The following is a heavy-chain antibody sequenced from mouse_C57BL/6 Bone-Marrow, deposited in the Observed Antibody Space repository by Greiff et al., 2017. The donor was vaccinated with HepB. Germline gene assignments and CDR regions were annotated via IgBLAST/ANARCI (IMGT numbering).Heavy chain of an antibody. V-gene: IGHV1-42*01. CDR1: GYSFTGYY. CDR2: INPIHGGT. D-gene: IGHD2-4*01. CDR3: ARNYDYDDYAMDY. J-gene: IGHJ4*01. Sequence: VQLQQSGPELVKPGASVKISCKASGYSFTGYYMNWVKQSPEKSLECLGEINPIHGGTTYNQKFKAKATLTVDKSSSTAYMQLKSLTSEDSAVYYCARNYDYDDYAMDYWGQGTSVTVSS.